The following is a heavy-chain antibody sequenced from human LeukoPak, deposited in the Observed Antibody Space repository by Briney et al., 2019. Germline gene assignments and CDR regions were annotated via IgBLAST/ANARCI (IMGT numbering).Heavy chain of an antibody. CDR2: IYYSGST. CDR1: GGSISSYY. D-gene: IGHD6-13*01. CDR3: ARELAAAGTFSFDP. J-gene: IGHJ5*02. V-gene: IGHV4-59*01. Sequence: SAETLSRTCTVSGGSISSYYWSWIRQPPGKGLEWIGYIYYSGSTNYNPSLKSRVTISVDTSKNQFSLKLSSVTAADTAVYYCARELAAAGTFSFDPWGQGTLVTVSS.